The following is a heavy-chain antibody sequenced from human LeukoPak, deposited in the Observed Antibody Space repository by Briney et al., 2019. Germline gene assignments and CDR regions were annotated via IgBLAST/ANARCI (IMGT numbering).Heavy chain of an antibody. J-gene: IGHJ6*02. V-gene: IGHV3-21*01. D-gene: IGHD6-6*01. Sequence: GGSLRLSCAVSAFTFRSYSMHWVRQAPGKGLEWVSSITSGSSYIYYADSVKGRFTISRDNAKNSLYLQMNSLRAEDTAVYYCAREWSSSSYYYGMDVRGQGTTVTVS. CDR2: ITSGSSYI. CDR1: AFTFRSYS. CDR3: AREWSSSSYYYGMDV.